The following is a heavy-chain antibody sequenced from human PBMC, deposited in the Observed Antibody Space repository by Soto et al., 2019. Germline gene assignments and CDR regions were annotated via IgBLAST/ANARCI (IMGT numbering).Heavy chain of an antibody. D-gene: IGHD3-3*01. V-gene: IGHV1-18*01. CDR3: ARDGTLNDFWSGYYQSHYYYYYMDV. Sequence: ASVKVSCKASGYTFTSYGISWVRQAPGQGLEWMGWISAYNGNTNYAQKLQGRVTMTTDTSTSTAYMELRSLRSDDTAVYYCARDGTLNDFWSGYYQSHYYYYYMDVWGKGTTVTVSS. CDR2: ISAYNGNT. CDR1: GYTFTSYG. J-gene: IGHJ6*03.